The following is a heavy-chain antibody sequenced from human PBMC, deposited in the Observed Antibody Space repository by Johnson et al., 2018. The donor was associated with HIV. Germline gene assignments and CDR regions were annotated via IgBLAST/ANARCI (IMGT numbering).Heavy chain of an antibody. CDR2: IYTGGST. D-gene: IGHD6-6*01. Sequence: MQLVESGGGVVRPGGSLRLSCAASGFTFDDYGMSWVRQAPGKGLEWVSLIYTGGSTYYADSVTGRFTISRDNSKNTLYLQMNSLRVEDTAVYYCARAGSSSDDAFDIWGQGTTVTVSS. V-gene: IGHV3-66*01. CDR1: GFTFDDYG. J-gene: IGHJ3*02. CDR3: ARAGSSSDDAFDI.